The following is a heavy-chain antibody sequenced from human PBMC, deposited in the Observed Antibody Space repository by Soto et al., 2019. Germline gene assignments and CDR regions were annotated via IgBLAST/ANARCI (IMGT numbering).Heavy chain of an antibody. Sequence: GGSLRLSCAASGFTFSSYAMSWVRQAPGKGLGWVSAISGSGGSTYYADSVKGRFTISRDNYKNTLYLQMNSLRAEDTAVYYCAKALYSNYYYYYGMDVWGQGTTVTVSS. CDR2: ISGSGGST. D-gene: IGHD4-4*01. J-gene: IGHJ6*02. CDR3: AKALYSNYYYYYGMDV. V-gene: IGHV3-23*01. CDR1: GFTFSSYA.